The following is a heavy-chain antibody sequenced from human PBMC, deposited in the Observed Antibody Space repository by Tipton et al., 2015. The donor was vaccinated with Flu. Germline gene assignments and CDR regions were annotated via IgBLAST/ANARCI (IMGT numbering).Heavy chain of an antibody. CDR1: GGSFSGYY. V-gene: IGHV4-34*01. Sequence: TPSLTCAVYGGSFSGYYWSWIRQPPGKGLEWIGEINHSGSTNYNPSLKSRVTISVDTSKNQFSLKLSSVTAADTAVYYCARGRGSAVVTLKFGGYFDLWGRGTLVTVSS. CDR3: ARGRGSAVVTLKFGGYFDL. CDR2: INHSGST. J-gene: IGHJ2*01. D-gene: IGHD4-23*01.